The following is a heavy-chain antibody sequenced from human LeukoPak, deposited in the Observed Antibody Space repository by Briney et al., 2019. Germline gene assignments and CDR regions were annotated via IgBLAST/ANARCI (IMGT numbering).Heavy chain of an antibody. CDR1: GFTFSSYA. CDR3: AKRTDYSNYGPFDY. Sequence: PGGSLRLSCAASGFTFSSYAMSWVRQAPGKGLEWVSAISGSGGSTYYADSVKGRFTISRDNSKNTLVLQMNSLRAEDTAVYYCAKRTDYSNYGPFDYWGQGTLVTVSS. D-gene: IGHD4-11*01. V-gene: IGHV3-23*01. J-gene: IGHJ4*02. CDR2: ISGSGGST.